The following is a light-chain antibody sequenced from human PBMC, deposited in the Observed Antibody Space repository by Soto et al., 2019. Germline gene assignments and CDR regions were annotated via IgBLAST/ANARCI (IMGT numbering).Light chain of an antibody. CDR3: CSYAGSTTHYV. CDR1: SSDVGYYNL. Sequence: ALTQPAAVSGSTGQSIPISCTETSSDVGYYNLVSWYQQHPGKAPKLIIYEVNKRPSGFSNRFSGSKSSNTASLTISGLQAEDEADYYCCSYAGSTTHYVCGTGTKVTVL. V-gene: IGLV2-23*02. CDR2: EVN. J-gene: IGLJ1*01.